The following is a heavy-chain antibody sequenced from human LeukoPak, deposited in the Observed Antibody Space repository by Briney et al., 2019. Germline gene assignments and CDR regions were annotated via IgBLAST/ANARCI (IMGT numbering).Heavy chain of an antibody. D-gene: IGHD3-22*01. CDR3: ARGPPTIVVVITTGDFDS. V-gene: IGHV1-2*02. J-gene: IGHJ4*02. Sequence: GASVKVSCKASGYTFTGYYIHWVRQAPGQGLEWMGWINPNSGGTNYAQKFQGGGTMTRDTSISTAYMELRRLRSDDRAVYYCARGPPTIVVVITTGDFDSWGQGTLVTVSS. CDR2: INPNSGGT. CDR1: GYTFTGYY.